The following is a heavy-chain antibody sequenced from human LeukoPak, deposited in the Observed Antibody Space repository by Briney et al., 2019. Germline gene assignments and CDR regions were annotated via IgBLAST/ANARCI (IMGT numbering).Heavy chain of an antibody. CDR3: VTAAVAGTVY. J-gene: IGHJ4*02. CDR2: ITSSSGTV. Sequence: GGSLRLSCAASGFTFSNYGMNWVRQGPGKGLEWVSHITSSSGTVYYADSVEGRFTISRDNAKNSLYLQMNSLRDEDTAVYFCVTAAVAGTVYWGQGTLVTVSS. V-gene: IGHV3-48*02. CDR1: GFTFSNYG. D-gene: IGHD6-19*01.